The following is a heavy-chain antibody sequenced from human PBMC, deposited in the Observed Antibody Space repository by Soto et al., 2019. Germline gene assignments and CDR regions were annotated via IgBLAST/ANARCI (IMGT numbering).Heavy chain of an antibody. Sequence: GGSLRLSCAASAFTFSSYAVSWVRQAPGKGLEWVSGIDTSGGSTYYADSVKGRFTISQDNSKNTLYLQMNSLRAEDTALYYCAKDYDFWSGYFHPIDSWGQGTLVTVSS. J-gene: IGHJ4*02. V-gene: IGHV3-23*01. D-gene: IGHD3-3*01. CDR3: AKDYDFWSGYFHPIDS. CDR1: AFTFSSYA. CDR2: IDTSGGST.